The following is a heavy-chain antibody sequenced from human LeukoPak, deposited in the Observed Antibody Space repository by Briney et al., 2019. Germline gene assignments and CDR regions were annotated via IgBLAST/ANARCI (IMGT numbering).Heavy chain of an antibody. V-gene: IGHV1-8*01. J-gene: IGHJ4*02. CDR3: ARSPPGGDVDH. Sequence: ASVKVSCKGSGYTFTSYDINWVRQATGQGLEWMGWISTKSGDTGYAQKFQGRITITRNTPLSTVYMEVNSLRSGDTAVYYCARSPPGGDVDHWGEGTLVTVSS. CDR2: ISTKSGDT. D-gene: IGHD3-16*01. CDR1: GYTFTSYD.